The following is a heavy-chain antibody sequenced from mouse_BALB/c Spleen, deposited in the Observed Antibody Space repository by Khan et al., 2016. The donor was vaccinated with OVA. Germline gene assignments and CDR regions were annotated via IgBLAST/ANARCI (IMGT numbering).Heavy chain of an antibody. CDR3: ARRNYFGYTFGH. J-gene: IGHJ3*01. D-gene: IGHD1-2*01. CDR1: GYTFTDYY. V-gene: IGHV1-77*01. CDR2: IYPRSGNT. Sequence: QVQLQQSGAELARPGASVQLSCKASGYTFTDYYINWLKQRTGQGLEWIGEIYPRSGNTYYNEKFKGKATLTADKSSSVAYMQLSSLTSEDSAVYFCARRNYFGYTFGHWGQGTLVTVSA.